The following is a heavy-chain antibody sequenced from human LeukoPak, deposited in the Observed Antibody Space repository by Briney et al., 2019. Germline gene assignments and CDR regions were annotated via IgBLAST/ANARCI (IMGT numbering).Heavy chain of an antibody. CDR2: INPNSGGT. J-gene: IGHJ4*02. Sequence: GASVKVSCKASGHTFTGYYMHWVRQAPGQGLEWMGWINPNSGGTNYAQKFQGRVTMTRDTSISTAYMELSRLISDDTAVYYCARASSGRFDYWGQGTLVTVSS. CDR3: ARASSGRFDY. CDR1: GHTFTGYY. V-gene: IGHV1-2*02. D-gene: IGHD6-19*01.